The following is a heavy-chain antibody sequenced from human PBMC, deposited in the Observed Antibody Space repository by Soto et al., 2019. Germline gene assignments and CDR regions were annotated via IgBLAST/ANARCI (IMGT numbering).Heavy chain of an antibody. V-gene: IGHV4-59*08. Sequence: SETLSLTCTVSGGSISSYYWSWIRQPPGKGLEWIGYIYYSGSTNYNPSLKSRVTISVDTSKNQFSLKLSSVTAADTAVYYCARHSDYGDYPTDYWGQGTLVTVSS. CDR2: IYYSGST. CDR1: GGSISSYY. D-gene: IGHD4-17*01. CDR3: ARHSDYGDYPTDY. J-gene: IGHJ4*02.